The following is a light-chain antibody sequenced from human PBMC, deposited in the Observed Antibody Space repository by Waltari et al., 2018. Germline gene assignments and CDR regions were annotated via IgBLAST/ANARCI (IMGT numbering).Light chain of an antibody. CDR3: SSYTSSSTLEV. CDR1: SSDVGGYNY. Sequence: QSALTQPASVSGSPGQSLTISCTGTSSDVGGYNYASWYQQHPGKAPKLMIYEVSNRPSGVSNRFSGSKSGNTASLTISGLQAEDEADYYCSSYTSSSTLEVFGGGTKLTVL. V-gene: IGLV2-14*01. J-gene: IGLJ2*01. CDR2: EVS.